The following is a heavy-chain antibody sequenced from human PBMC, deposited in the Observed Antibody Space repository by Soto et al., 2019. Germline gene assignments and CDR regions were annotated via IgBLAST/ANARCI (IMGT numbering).Heavy chain of an antibody. J-gene: IGHJ6*02. D-gene: IGHD2-2*02. CDR2: IYYSGST. CDR3: ARVSLGYCSSTSCYRRVNYYYGMDV. Sequence: SETLSLTCTVSGGPVSSGSYYWSWIRQPPGKGLEWIGYIYYSGSTNYNPSLKSRVTISVDTSKNQFSLKLSSVTAADTAVYYCARVSLGYCSSTSCYRRVNYYYGMDVWGQGTTVTVSS. CDR1: GGPVSSGSYY. V-gene: IGHV4-61*01.